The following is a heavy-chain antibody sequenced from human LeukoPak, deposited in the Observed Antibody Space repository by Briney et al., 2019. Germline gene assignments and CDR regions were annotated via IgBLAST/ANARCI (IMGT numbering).Heavy chain of an antibody. CDR2: ILGNNVKT. D-gene: IGHD5-18*01. Sequence: SGGSLRLSCVASGFTFSPNAMNWVRQAPGQGLEWVSIILGNNVKTYAESVKGRFTISRDNSKNTLYLQMDSLRAEDTAVYYCARSGYSYGYDYWGQGTLVTVSS. CDR3: ARSGYSYGYDY. V-gene: IGHV3-23*01. CDR1: GFTFSPNA. J-gene: IGHJ4*02.